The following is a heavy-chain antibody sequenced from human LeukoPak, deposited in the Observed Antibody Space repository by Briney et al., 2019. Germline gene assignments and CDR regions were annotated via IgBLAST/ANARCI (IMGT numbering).Heavy chain of an antibody. J-gene: IGHJ4*02. CDR3: RRNLGSGSDH. CDR1: GASVSSDC. Sequence: SETLSLTCSVSGASVSSDCWNWIRQSPGRGLEWIGYTHYRGDINYNPSLKSRLTMSVGASSNQVSLKLSSVTAADAAVYYCRRNLGSGSDHWGQGTLVTVSS. CDR2: THYRGDI. V-gene: IGHV4-59*02. D-gene: IGHD3-10*01.